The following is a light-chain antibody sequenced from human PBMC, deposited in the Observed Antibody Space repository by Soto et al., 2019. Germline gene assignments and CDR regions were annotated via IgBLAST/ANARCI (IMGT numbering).Light chain of an antibody. CDR1: QSVNLN. CDR2: GAS. J-gene: IGKJ3*01. CDR3: HQYNSWSRGT. V-gene: IGKV3-15*01. Sequence: EIMMTQSPGTLSVSPGEGATLSCTASQSVNLNLAWYQQKPGQPHSLLLYGASTRATGIPVRFRESGSWTEFTLTSGSLQAEDSAVYDCHQYNSWSRGTFGPGTKVEIK.